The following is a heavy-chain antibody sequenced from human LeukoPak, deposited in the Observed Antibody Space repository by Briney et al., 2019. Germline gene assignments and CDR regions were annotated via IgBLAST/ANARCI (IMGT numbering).Heavy chain of an antibody. Sequence: GESLKISCKGSGYTFARYWIGWVRQMPGKGLEWMAIIYPGDSDTRYSPSFQGHVTISADKSIYTAYLQWSSLKASDTAMYYCARHIGYSGYDSYWGQGTLVTVSS. CDR3: ARHIGYSGYDSY. V-gene: IGHV5-51*01. CDR2: IYPGDSDT. CDR1: GYTFARYW. J-gene: IGHJ4*02. D-gene: IGHD5-12*01.